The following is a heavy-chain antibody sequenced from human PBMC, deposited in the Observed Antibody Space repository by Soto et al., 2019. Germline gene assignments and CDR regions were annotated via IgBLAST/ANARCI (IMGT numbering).Heavy chain of an antibody. CDR2: IYYSGST. J-gene: IGHJ5*02. CDR3: ARLPWADYGGILDP. V-gene: IGHV4-31*03. Sequence: PSETLSLTCTVSGGSISSGNYSWSWIRQNPGKGLEWIGYIYYSGSTSYNPSLKSRVTISVDTSKNHFSLKLSSVTAADTAVYYFARLPWADYGGILDPWGQGTLVTVSS. CDR1: GGSISSGNYS. D-gene: IGHD4-17*01.